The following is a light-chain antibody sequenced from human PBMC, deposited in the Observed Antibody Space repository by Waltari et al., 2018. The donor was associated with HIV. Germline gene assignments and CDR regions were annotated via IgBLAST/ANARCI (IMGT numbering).Light chain of an antibody. CDR2: GSS. CDR1: FSHIGSTT. Sequence: QSVLTQPPSASGAPGHRVTISCSGSFSHIGSTTVNWYQQLPGTAPRLLIYGSSQRPSGVPDRFSGSRSDTSASLDISGLHSEDEGDYYCAVWDDSLSEYVFATGTKVFVL. J-gene: IGLJ1*01. CDR3: AVWDDSLSEYV. V-gene: IGLV1-44*01.